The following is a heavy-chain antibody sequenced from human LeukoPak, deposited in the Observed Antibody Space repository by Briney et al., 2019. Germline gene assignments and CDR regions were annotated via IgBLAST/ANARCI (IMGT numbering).Heavy chain of an antibody. CDR1: GGSISSYY. J-gene: IGHJ4*02. CDR3: ARSRGYSYGTTFLDY. D-gene: IGHD5-18*01. Sequence: SETLSLTCTVSGGSISSYYWSWIRQPPGKGLEWIGYIYYSGSINYNPSLKSRVTISVDTSKNQFSLKLISVTAVDTAVYYCARSRGYSYGTTFLDYWGQGTLVTVSS. CDR2: IYYSGSI. V-gene: IGHV4-59*08.